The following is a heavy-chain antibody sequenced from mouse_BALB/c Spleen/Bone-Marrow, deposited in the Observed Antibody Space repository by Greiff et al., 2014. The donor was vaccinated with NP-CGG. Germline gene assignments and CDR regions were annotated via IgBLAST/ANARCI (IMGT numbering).Heavy chain of an antibody. J-gene: IGHJ2*01. CDR3: ARDSSGYFDY. D-gene: IGHD3-1*01. CDR1: GFTFSYYG. Sequence: EVMLVESGGGLVKPGGSLKLSCAASGFTFSYYGMSWVRQSPEKRLEWVAEISSGGSYTYYPDTVTGRFTISRDNAKNTLYLEMSSLRSEDTAMYYCARDSSGYFDYWGQGTTLTASS. V-gene: IGHV5-9-4*01. CDR2: ISSGGSYT.